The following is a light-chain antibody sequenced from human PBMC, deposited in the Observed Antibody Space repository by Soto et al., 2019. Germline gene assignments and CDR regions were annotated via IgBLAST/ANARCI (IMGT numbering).Light chain of an antibody. CDR3: QQYNSYSGT. V-gene: IGKV1-5*01. CDR2: DPS. CDR1: QSISTW. Sequence: DIQMTQSPSTLSASVGDRVTITCRASQSISTWLAWYQQKPGKAPKLLIYDPSSLESGVPSRFSGSGSGTEFTLTISSLQPDDFATYYCQQYNSYSGTFGQGTKLEIK. J-gene: IGKJ2*01.